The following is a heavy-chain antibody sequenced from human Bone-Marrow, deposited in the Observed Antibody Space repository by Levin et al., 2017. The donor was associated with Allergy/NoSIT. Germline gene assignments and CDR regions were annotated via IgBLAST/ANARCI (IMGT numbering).Heavy chain of an antibody. J-gene: IGHJ3*01. V-gene: IGHV3-30-3*02. CDR1: GFTFSKYT. CDR3: AKKQGGTTGFSFDV. Sequence: PGGSLRLSCVASGFTFSKYTLHWVRQAPGKGLEWVAVVSSDGSNPHYADSVRGRFTISRDNSKNTLYLELNSLRAEDTAVYYCAKKQGGTTGFSFDVWGQGTMVTVSS. D-gene: IGHD1-14*01. CDR2: VSSDGSNP.